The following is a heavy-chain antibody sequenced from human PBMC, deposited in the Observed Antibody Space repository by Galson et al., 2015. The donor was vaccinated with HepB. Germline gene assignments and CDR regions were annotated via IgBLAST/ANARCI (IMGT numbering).Heavy chain of an antibody. CDR2: INPNGGSK. CDR1: GYTFTSQY. Sequence: SVKVSCKASGYTFTSQYIHWVRQAPGQGLEWMGVINPNGGSKYYAQKFQGRVTMSRDTSTSTVDMELSSLRPEDTAVYYCARDPAVVTAIPGVFDYWGQGTLVTVPS. D-gene: IGHD2-21*02. V-gene: IGHV1-46*01. J-gene: IGHJ4*02. CDR3: ARDPAVVTAIPGVFDY.